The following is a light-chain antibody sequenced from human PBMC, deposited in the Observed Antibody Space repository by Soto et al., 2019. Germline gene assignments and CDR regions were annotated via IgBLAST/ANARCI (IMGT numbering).Light chain of an antibody. CDR3: QQSYSSPPIT. V-gene: IGKV1-39*01. Sequence: DIQMTQSPSSLSASVGDRITITCRASQSISSYLNWYQQKPGKAPKLLIYAASSLQSGVPSRFRGSGSGTDFTLTISSLQPEDFATYYCQQSYSSPPITFGQGTRREIK. J-gene: IGKJ5*01. CDR1: QSISSY. CDR2: AAS.